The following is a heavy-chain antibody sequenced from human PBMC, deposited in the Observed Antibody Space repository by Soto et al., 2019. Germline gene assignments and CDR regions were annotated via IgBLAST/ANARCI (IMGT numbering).Heavy chain of an antibody. J-gene: IGHJ4*02. D-gene: IGHD1-26*01. CDR3: ARRTLGSAIGVGDY. V-gene: IGHV1-18*01. Sequence: QVQLVQSGAEVKKPGASVRVSCKASGYTFTMYGISWVRQAPGQGLEWLGWITADNGETKYAQKVQGRVTMTLDISTTTAHMELRSLRSDDAAVYYCARRTLGSAIGVGDYWGQGTLVTVSS. CDR2: ITADNGET. CDR1: GYTFTMYG.